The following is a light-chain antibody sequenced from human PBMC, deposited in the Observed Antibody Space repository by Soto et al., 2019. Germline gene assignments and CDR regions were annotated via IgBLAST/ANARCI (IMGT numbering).Light chain of an antibody. CDR3: MQALQTPYT. CDR2: LGS. CDR1: QSLLHSNGYNY. V-gene: IGKV2-28*01. J-gene: IGKJ2*01. Sequence: DIVMTQSPLSRPVTPGEPASISCRSSQSLLHSNGYNYLDWYLQKPGQSPQLLIYLGSNRASGVPDRFSGSGSGTDFTLKISRVEAEDVGVYYCMQALQTPYTVGQGTKLEIK.